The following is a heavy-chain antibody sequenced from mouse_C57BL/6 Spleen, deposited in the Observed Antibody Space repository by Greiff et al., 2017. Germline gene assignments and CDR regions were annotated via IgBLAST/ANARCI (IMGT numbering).Heavy chain of an antibody. V-gene: IGHV2-9-1*01. CDR1: GFSLTSYA. CDR3: ARNLDSSGYGWFAY. Sequence: VKVEESGPGLVAPSQSLSITCTVSGFSLTSYAISWVRQPPGKGLEWLGVIWTGGGTNYNSALKSRLSISKDNSKSQVFLKMNSLQTDDTARYYCARNLDSSGYGWFAYWGQGTLVTVSA. D-gene: IGHD3-2*02. J-gene: IGHJ3*01. CDR2: IWTGGGT.